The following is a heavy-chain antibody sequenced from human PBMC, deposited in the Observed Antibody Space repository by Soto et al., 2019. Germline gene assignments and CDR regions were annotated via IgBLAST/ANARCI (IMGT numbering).Heavy chain of an antibody. J-gene: IGHJ4*02. CDR2: ISGSGLST. CDR1: VFTFTNYA. Sequence: PWWSLRLSCSASVFTFTNYALSWFRQAPGKGLEWVSKISGSGLSTYYADSVKGRFTISRDNSKNTLYLQMNSLRAEDTAVYYCAKPSGLATAGSALDYWGQGTLVTVSS. D-gene: IGHD6-13*01. CDR3: AKPSGLATAGSALDY. V-gene: IGHV3-23*01.